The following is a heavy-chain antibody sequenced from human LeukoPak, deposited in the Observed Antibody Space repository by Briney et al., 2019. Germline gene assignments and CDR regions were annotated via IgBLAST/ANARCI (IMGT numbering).Heavy chain of an antibody. Sequence: PSETLSLTCAVYIDSFSNYHWNWIRQTPAKGLEWIGEVNESGGTNISPSLRSRVILSVDTSKNQFSLKLISVTVADTAVYYCARAGRAYCSGGSCYSRAIVALDYWGQGTLVTVSS. D-gene: IGHD2-15*01. CDR1: IDSFSNYH. V-gene: IGHV4-34*01. CDR2: VNESGGT. CDR3: ARAGRAYCSGGSCYSRAIVALDY. J-gene: IGHJ4*02.